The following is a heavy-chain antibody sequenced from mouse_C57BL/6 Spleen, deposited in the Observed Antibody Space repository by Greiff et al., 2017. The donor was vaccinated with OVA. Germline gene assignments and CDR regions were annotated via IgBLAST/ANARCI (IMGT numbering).Heavy chain of an antibody. CDR1: GYTFTSYG. D-gene: IGHD3-2*02. Sequence: QVQLKQSGAELARPGASVKLSCKASGYTFTSYGISWVKQRTGQGLEWIGEIYPRSGNTYYNEKFKGKATLTADKSSSTAYMELRSLTSEDSAVYFCARYSSGYYFDYWGQGTTLTVSS. CDR2: IYPRSGNT. J-gene: IGHJ2*01. CDR3: ARYSSGYYFDY. V-gene: IGHV1-81*01.